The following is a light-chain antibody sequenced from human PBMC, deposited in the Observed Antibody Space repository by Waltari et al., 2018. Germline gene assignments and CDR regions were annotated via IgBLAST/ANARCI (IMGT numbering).Light chain of an antibody. CDR1: ENVNNY. V-gene: IGKV1-39*01. CDR3: QLGYGIPT. CDR2: KTS. J-gene: IGKJ3*01. Sequence: DIQMTQSPSSPSASVGDRVTITCRASENVNNYLNWYQQKPGKAPKLLIYKTSGLQTGVPSRFSGSGSGTDYTFSISSLQSEDVATYYCQLGYGIPTFGPGTKVEIK.